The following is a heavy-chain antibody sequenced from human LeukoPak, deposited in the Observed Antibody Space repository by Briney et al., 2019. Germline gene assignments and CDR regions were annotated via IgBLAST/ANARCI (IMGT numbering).Heavy chain of an antibody. D-gene: IGHD5-18*01. V-gene: IGHV1-2*02. CDR1: GYTFTGYY. CDR2: INPNSGGT. J-gene: IGHJ4*02. CDR3: ARDPEGGYSYGDFDY. Sequence: GASVKVSCEASGYTFTGYYMHWVRQAPGQGLEWMGWINPNSGGTNYAQKFQGRVTMTRDTSISTAYMELSRLRSDDTAVYYCARDPEGGYSYGDFDYWGQGTLVTVSS.